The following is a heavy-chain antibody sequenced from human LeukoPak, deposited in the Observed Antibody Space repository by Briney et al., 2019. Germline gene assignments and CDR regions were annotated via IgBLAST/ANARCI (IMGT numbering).Heavy chain of an antibody. Sequence: GRSLRLSCAASGFTFSSYAMHWVRQAPGKGLEWVAVISYDGSNKYYADSVKGRLTISRDNSKNTLYLQMNSLRAEDTAVYYCVSGIAAAGTSFDYWGQGTLVTVSS. CDR1: GFTFSSYA. CDR2: ISYDGSNK. J-gene: IGHJ4*02. V-gene: IGHV3-30*01. CDR3: VSGIAAAGTSFDY. D-gene: IGHD6-13*01.